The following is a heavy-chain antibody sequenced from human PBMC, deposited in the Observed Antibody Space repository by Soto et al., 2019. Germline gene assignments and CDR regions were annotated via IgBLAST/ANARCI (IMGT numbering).Heavy chain of an antibody. CDR1: GFSFSSYG. V-gene: IGHV3-23*01. J-gene: IGHJ4*02. D-gene: IGHD3-22*01. CDR3: ASRNYYDTSGYYYWYYFDF. CDR2: ISGSGDST. Sequence: GGSLRLSCAASGFSFSSYGMNWVRQAPGKGLEWVSGISGSGDSTYYAESVKGRFTISRDNSKNTVYLQMNSLGAEDTAVYYCASRNYYDTSGYYYWYYFDFWGQGALVTVSS.